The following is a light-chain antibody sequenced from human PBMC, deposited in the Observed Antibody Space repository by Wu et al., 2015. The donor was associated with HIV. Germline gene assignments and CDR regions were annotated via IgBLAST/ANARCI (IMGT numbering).Light chain of an antibody. CDR1: RHKQQ. J-gene: IGKJ2*01. Sequence: VGDXVTITLPGESRHKQQLNWYQQKPGKAPKLLIYGASNLETGSHQSSWKCIWQRFTFTISSLQPEDIATYYCQHCDHLPYIFGQGTRLEI. V-gene: IGKV1-33*01. CDR2: GAS. CDR3: QHCDHLPYI.